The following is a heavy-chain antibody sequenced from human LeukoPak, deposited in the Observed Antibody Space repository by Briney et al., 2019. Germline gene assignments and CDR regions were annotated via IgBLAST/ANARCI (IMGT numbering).Heavy chain of an antibody. V-gene: IGHV3-48*03. J-gene: IGHJ5*02. Sequence: GGSLRLSCAASGFTFSSYEMNWVRQAPGKGLEGVSYISSSGSTIYYADSVKGRFTISRDNAKNSLYLQMNSLRAEDTAVYYCARGGYDLRFDPWGQGTLVTVSS. CDR2: ISSSGSTI. CDR1: GFTFSSYE. CDR3: ARGGYDLRFDP. D-gene: IGHD5-12*01.